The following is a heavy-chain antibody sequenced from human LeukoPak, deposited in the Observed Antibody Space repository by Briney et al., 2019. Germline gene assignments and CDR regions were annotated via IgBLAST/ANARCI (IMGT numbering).Heavy chain of an antibody. CDR3: ARLEQWRYHCVDY. Sequence: ASVKVSCKASGYTFTGYYMHWVRQAPGQGLEWMGWISAYNGNTNYAQKLQGRVTMTTDTSTSTAYMELRSLRSDDTAVYYCARLEQWRYHCVDYWGQGTLVTVSS. V-gene: IGHV1-18*04. D-gene: IGHD6-19*01. CDR1: GYTFTGYY. CDR2: ISAYNGNT. J-gene: IGHJ4*02.